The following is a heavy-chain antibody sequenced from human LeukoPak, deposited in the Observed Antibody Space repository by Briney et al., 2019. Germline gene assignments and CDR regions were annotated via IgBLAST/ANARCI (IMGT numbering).Heavy chain of an antibody. CDR2: IDPDDSAS. D-gene: IGHD4-17*01. V-gene: IGHV5-51*01. Sequence: GESLKISCKASGYKFTNYWIGWVRQMPGKGLEWMGIIDPDDSASTYSPSFEGQVTISVDKSVKTAYLQWSSLKASDTAMYYCARLIRNRITVTEGWFDPWGQGTLVTVSS. CDR1: GYKFTNYW. J-gene: IGHJ5*02. CDR3: ARLIRNRITVTEGWFDP.